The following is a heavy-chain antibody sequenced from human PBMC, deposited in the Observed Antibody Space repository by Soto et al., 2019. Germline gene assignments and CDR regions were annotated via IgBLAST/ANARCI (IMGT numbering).Heavy chain of an antibody. CDR2: ISSSSSTI. CDR1: GFTFSSYS. J-gene: IGHJ3*02. D-gene: IGHD3-22*01. Sequence: GGSLRLSCAASGFTFSSYSMNWVRQAPGKGLEWVSYISSSSSTIYYADSVKGRFTISRDNAKNSLYLQMNSLRDEDTAVYYCAIDCSARGHYYDSSGYWRAFDIWGQGTMVTVSS. V-gene: IGHV3-48*02. CDR3: AIDCSARGHYYDSSGYWRAFDI.